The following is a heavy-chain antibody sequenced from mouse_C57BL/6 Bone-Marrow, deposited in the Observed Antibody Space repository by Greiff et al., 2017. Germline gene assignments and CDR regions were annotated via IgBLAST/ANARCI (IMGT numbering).Heavy chain of an antibody. D-gene: IGHD1-1*01. V-gene: IGHV1-18*01. Sequence: VQLQQSGPELVKPGASVKIPCKASGYTFTDYNMDWVKQSHGKSLEWIGDINPNNGGTIYNQKFKGKATLTVTKSSSKAYMELRSLTSEDTAVYYCACYYGSSYKGWYFDVWGTGTTVTVSS. CDR3: ACYYGSSYKGWYFDV. CDR2: INPNNGGT. CDR1: GYTFTDYN. J-gene: IGHJ1*03.